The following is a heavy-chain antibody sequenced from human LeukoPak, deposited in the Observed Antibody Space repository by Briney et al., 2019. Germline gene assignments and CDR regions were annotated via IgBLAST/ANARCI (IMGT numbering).Heavy chain of an antibody. Sequence: GGSLRLSCAASGFTFSSYSMNWVRQAPGKGLEWVSYISSSNSYIYYADSVKGRFTISRDNAKNSLYLQMNSLRAEDTAVYYCARFLEWLNDYYYYYMDVWGKGTTVTVSS. V-gene: IGHV3-21*04. CDR2: ISSSNSYI. D-gene: IGHD3-3*01. J-gene: IGHJ6*03. CDR3: ARFLEWLNDYYYYYMDV. CDR1: GFTFSSYS.